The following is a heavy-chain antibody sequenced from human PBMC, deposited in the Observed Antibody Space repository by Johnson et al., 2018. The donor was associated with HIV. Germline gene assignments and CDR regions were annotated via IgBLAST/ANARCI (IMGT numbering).Heavy chain of an antibody. D-gene: IGHD3-10*01. J-gene: IGHJ3*02. CDR1: GFTFSNYG. CDR3: ARGRGRARPADAFDI. V-gene: IGHV3-30*03. CDR2: ISFAGMKK. Sequence: QMQLVESGGGVVQPGRSLRLSCAASGFTFSNYGMAWVRQAPGKGLEWVAVISFAGMKKHYADSVRGRFTISRDNSKNTLYLQMNSLRAEDTAVYYCARGRGRARPADAFDIWGQGTMVTVSS.